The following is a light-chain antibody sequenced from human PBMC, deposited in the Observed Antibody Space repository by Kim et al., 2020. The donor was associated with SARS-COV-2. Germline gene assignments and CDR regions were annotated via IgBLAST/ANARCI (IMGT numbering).Light chain of an antibody. J-gene: IGLJ3*02. CDR3: QAWDSTVV. Sequence: VAVSPGQTASITCSGDRLGENYSSWNQHKPDQSPVLVIYQDNKRPSGIPERFAGSNYGNTATLTISGTQAMDEADYYCQAWDSTVVFGGGTQLTVL. V-gene: IGLV3-1*01. CDR1: RLGENY. CDR2: QDN.